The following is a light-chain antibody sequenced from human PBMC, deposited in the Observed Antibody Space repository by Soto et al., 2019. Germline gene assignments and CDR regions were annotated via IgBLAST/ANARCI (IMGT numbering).Light chain of an antibody. Sequence: IVLGQSAGPLGCCPREKNILSCQVSQNVRTNYLAWYQQKPGQAPRLLIYGASTRASGIPERFSGSGSGTGFTLTISRLEPEDFAVYYCQDYGSSAWTFGQGTKVDI. CDR1: QNVRTNY. CDR2: GAS. J-gene: IGKJ1*01. CDR3: QDYGSSAWT. V-gene: IGKV3-20*01.